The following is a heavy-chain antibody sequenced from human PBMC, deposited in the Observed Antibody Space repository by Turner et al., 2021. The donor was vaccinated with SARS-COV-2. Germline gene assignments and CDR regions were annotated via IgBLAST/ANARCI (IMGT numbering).Heavy chain of an antibody. D-gene: IGHD5-18*01. J-gene: IGHJ6*02. CDR3: ARLMDTAMDYYGNDV. V-gene: IGHV4-39*01. Sequence: QLQLQESGPGLVKPAETLSLPWTASEGSISSSSYSWCWIRQPPGKGLEWVGNIYYRGSANYNPSLKSRVTITVDPSKNQFSLKLTTVTAADTAVYYCARLMDTAMDYYGNDVWGQGTTVTVSS. CDR1: EGSISSSSYS. CDR2: IYYRGSA.